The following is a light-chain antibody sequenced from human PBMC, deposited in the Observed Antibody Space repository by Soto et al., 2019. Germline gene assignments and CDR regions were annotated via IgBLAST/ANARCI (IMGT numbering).Light chain of an antibody. CDR2: GAS. CDR3: QQYGSSPQT. CDR1: QSLSSFY. Sequence: EIVLTHSPGTLSLSPGEGATLSCRASQSLSSFYLAWYQQKPGQAPRLLIYGASNRATGIPDRFSGSGSGTDFTLTSSRLEPEDFAVYYCQQYGSSPQTFGQGTKVEMK. J-gene: IGKJ1*01. V-gene: IGKV3-20*01.